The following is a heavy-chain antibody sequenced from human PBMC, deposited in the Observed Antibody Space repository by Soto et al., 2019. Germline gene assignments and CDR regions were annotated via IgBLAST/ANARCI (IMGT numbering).Heavy chain of an antibody. J-gene: IGHJ6*02. V-gene: IGHV1-2*04. CDR2: INPNSGGT. Sequence: ASVKVSCKVSGYTLTELSMHWVRQAPGQGLEWMGWINPNSGGTNYAQKFQGWVTMTRDTSISTAYMELSRLRSDDTAVYYCARDNDGMDVWGQGTTVTVSS. D-gene: IGHD2-8*01. CDR1: GYTLTELS. CDR3: ARDNDGMDV.